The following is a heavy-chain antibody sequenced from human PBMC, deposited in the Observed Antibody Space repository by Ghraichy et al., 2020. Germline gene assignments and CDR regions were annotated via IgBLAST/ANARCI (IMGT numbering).Heavy chain of an antibody. Sequence: GESLNISCAASGFTFNYYAMSWVRQAPGKGLEWVSAISGGGGSSYYADSVRGRFTISRDNSKHTLCLQMDSLRADDTALYYCAKDNRPIYYDTDTQNYVGAFNAWGQGTMVTVSS. CDR3: AKDNRPIYYDTDTQNYVGAFNA. D-gene: IGHD3-22*01. CDR2: ISGGGGSS. J-gene: IGHJ3*01. CDR1: GFTFNYYA. V-gene: IGHV3-23*01.